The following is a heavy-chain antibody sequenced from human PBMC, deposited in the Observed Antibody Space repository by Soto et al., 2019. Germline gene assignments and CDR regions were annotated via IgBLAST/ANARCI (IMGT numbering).Heavy chain of an antibody. V-gene: IGHV3-23*01. D-gene: IGHD2-21*01. CDR2: ISSSGGST. Sequence: EVQLLESGGGLVQPEGSLRLSGAASEITFSNYAMTWVRQVPEKRLDWVSTISSSGGSTHYAGSVKGRYTISRDNSKSTRYLHMKRLSVDDPAIYDCATESSSDCKFFDIWGQGAIVIVS. CDR3: ATESSSDCKFFDI. J-gene: IGHJ3*02. CDR1: EITFSNYA.